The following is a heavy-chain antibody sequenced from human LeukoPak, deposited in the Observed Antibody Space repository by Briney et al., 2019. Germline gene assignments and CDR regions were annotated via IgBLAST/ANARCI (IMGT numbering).Heavy chain of an antibody. J-gene: IGHJ4*02. CDR1: VGSISSTNW. CDR3: AREGGPYRPLDY. CDR2: VHLSGRT. Sequence: SETLSLTCGVSVGSISSTNWWTSVRQPPGEGLEWIGEVHLSGRTNYNPSLESRVTMSVDMSENHISLKLTSGTAADTAVYYCAREGGPYRPLDYSGQGTLVTVSS. V-gene: IGHV4-4*02.